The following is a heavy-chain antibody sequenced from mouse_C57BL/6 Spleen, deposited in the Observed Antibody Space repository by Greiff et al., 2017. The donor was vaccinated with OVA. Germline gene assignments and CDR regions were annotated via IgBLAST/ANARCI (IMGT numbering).Heavy chain of an antibody. J-gene: IGHJ2*01. V-gene: IGHV1-50*01. CDR3: ARYYDGYYVDY. CDR1: GYTFTSYW. CDR2: IDPSDSST. Sequence: QVQLQQPGAELVKPGASVKLSCKASGYTFTSYWMQWVKQRPGQGLEWLGEIDPSDSSTNYNQKFKGKATLTVDTSSSTAYMQLSSLTSEDSAVYYCARYYDGYYVDYWGQGTTLTVSS. D-gene: IGHD2-3*01.